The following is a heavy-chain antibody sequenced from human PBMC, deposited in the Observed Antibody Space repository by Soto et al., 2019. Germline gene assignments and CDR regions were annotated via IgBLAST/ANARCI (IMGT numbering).Heavy chain of an antibody. V-gene: IGHV1-69*02. CDR3: ASDKDYGDYVGN. J-gene: IGHJ4*02. CDR1: GGTFSSYT. Sequence: QVQLVQSGAEVKKPGSSVKVSCKASGGTFSSYTISWVRQAPGQGLEWMGRIIPILGIANYAQKFQGRVTITADKSTSTAYMELSSLRSEDTAVYYCASDKDYGDYVGNWGQGTLVTVSS. D-gene: IGHD4-17*01. CDR2: IIPILGIA.